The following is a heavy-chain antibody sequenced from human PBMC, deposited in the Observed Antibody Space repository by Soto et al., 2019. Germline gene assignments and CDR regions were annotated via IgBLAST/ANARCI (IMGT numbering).Heavy chain of an antibody. CDR3: AKGGGGSSWSILDY. J-gene: IGHJ4*02. Sequence: QVQLVESGGGVVQPGRSLRLSCAASGFTFSSYGMHWVRQAPGKGLEWVAVISYDGSNKYYADSVKGRFTISRDNSKNTLYLQMNSLRAEDTAVYYCAKGGGGSSWSILDYWGQGTLVTVSS. CDR1: GFTFSSYG. CDR2: ISYDGSNK. D-gene: IGHD6-13*01. V-gene: IGHV3-30*18.